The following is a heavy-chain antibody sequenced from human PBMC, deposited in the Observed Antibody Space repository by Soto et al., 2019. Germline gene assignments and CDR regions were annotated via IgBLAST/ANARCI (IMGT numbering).Heavy chain of an antibody. Sequence: SETLSLTCTVSGGSISSGGYYWSWIRQHPGKGLEWIGYIYYSGSTYYNPSLKGRVTISVDTSKNQFSLKLSSVTAADTAVYYCARRNRPSYSSSGKNWFDPWGQGTLVTVSS. CDR2: IYYSGST. D-gene: IGHD6-6*01. CDR3: ARRNRPSYSSSGKNWFDP. V-gene: IGHV4-31*03. J-gene: IGHJ5*02. CDR1: GGSISSGGYY.